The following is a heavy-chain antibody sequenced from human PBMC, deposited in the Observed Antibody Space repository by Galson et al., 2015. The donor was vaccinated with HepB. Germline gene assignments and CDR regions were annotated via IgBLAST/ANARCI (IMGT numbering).Heavy chain of an antibody. CDR1: GFTFSAYA. D-gene: IGHD3-10*01. CDR2: ISYDGRNK. V-gene: IGHV3-30*04. CDR3: ARDQSSGDYYYYGMDV. Sequence: LRLSCAASGFTFSAYALHWVRQPPGKGLEWVAVISYDGRNKYYADSVKGRFTISRDDSKNTLFVQMNSLRPEDTAGYYCARDQSSGDYYYYGMDVWGQGTTVTVSS. J-gene: IGHJ6*02.